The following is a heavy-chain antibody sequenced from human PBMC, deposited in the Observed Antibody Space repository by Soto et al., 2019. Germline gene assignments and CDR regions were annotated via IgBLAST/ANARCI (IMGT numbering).Heavy chain of an antibody. D-gene: IGHD2-2*01. J-gene: IGHJ6*01. Sequence: PSETLSLTCAVSGASITTPNWWSWVRQPPGKGLEWIAEIFHSGTTNYSPSLKSRVTISVDTSKNHFSLKLTSVTAADTAVYFCARLQYCSTTSCTWGMDVWGQGTTVTVSS. CDR3: ARLQYCSTTSCTWGMDV. V-gene: IGHV4-4*02. CDR1: GASITTPNW. CDR2: IFHSGTT.